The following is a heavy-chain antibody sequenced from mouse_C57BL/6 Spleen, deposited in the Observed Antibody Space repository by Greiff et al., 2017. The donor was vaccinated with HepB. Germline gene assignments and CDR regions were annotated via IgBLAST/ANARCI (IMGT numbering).Heavy chain of an antibody. V-gene: IGHV1-15*01. CDR3: TRKHYYGSSSIFDY. CDR1: GYTFTDYE. CDR2: IDPETGGT. J-gene: IGHJ2*01. Sequence: VQLQESGAELVRPGASVTLSCKASGYTFTDYEMHWVKQTPVHGLEWIGAIDPETGGTAYNQKFKGKAILTADKSSSTAYMELRSLTSEDSAVYYCTRKHYYGSSSIFDYWGQGTTLTVSS. D-gene: IGHD1-1*01.